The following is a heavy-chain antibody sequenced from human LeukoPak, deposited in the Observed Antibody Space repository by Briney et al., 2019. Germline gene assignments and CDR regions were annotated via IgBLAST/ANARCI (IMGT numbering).Heavy chain of an antibody. V-gene: IGHV1-8*02. CDR2: MNPNSGNT. J-gene: IGHJ6*02. D-gene: IGHD6-19*01. CDR3: ARGQYPLRIEVAGVYYYYYGMDV. CDR1: GYTFTGYY. Sequence: ASVKVSCKASGYTFTGYYMHWVRQAPGQGLEWMGWMNPNSGNTGYAQKFQGRVTMTRDTSITTAYMELSSLRSEDTAVYYCARGQYPLRIEVAGVYYYYYGMDVWGQGTTVTVSS.